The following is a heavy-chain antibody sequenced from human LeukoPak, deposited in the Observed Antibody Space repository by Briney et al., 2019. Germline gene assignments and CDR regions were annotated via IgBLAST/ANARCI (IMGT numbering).Heavy chain of an antibody. Sequence: GGSLRLSCAASGFTFSSYAMHWVRQAPGKGLEWVAVISYDGSNKYYADSVKGRFTISRDNSKNTLYLQMNSLRAEDTAVYYCASRVAGYQLLSWGQGTLVTVSS. J-gene: IGHJ5*02. CDR1: GFTFSSYA. CDR3: ASRVAGYQLLS. CDR2: ISYDGSNK. V-gene: IGHV3-30-3*01. D-gene: IGHD2-2*01.